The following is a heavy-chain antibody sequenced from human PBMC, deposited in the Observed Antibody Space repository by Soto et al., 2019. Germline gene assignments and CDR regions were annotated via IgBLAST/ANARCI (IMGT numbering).Heavy chain of an antibody. CDR2: VYHTGST. CDR1: GASITTYY. Sequence: SETLSLTCDVSGASITTYYWSWIRQAPGKGLEWIGNVYHTGSTDYNSSLRSRVTISVDTSKNQFSLNMNSVTAADTAVYYCARRLFGSGWTLDSWGQGAMVTVYS. J-gene: IGHJ4*02. D-gene: IGHD6-19*01. V-gene: IGHV4-59*13. CDR3: ARRLFGSGWTLDS.